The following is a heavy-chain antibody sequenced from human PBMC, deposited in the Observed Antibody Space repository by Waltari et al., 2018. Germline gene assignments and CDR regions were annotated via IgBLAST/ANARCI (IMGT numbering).Heavy chain of an antibody. V-gene: IGHV3-30*18. CDR3: AKDGVGTSWLNYNYYYMDV. Sequence: QVHLVESGGGVVQPGRSQRLSCAASGFTFSTYGMPWVRQAPGKGLEWVALISYDGSNKYYADSVKGRFTISRDNSKNTLYLQMNSLRVEDTAAYYCAKDGVGTSWLNYNYYYMDVWGKGTTVSVSS. CDR1: GFTFSTYG. CDR2: ISYDGSNK. D-gene: IGHD1-26*01. J-gene: IGHJ6*03.